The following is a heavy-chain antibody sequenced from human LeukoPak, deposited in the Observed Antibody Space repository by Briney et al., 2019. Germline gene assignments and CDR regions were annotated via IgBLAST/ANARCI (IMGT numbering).Heavy chain of an antibody. J-gene: IGHJ6*02. CDR2: ISPRGDVT. V-gene: IGHV1-46*01. Sequence: ASVKVSCKPSGYTFTDYHMNWVRQAPEQGLEWMGIISPRGDVTTYAQKFQGRVTMTSDTSTNTVYLELTSLRSEDTAVYYCARSLPQRDGRKHGLDVWGQGTTVTVS. D-gene: IGHD1-14*01. CDR1: GYTFTDYH. CDR3: ARSLPQRDGRKHGLDV.